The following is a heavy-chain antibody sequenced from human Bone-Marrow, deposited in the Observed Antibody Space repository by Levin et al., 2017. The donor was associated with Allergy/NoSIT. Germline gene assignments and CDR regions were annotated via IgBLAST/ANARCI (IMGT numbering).Heavy chain of an antibody. CDR3: ARFHWSEGSFEF. CDR1: GFSITKNY. CDR2: IYSGGGT. D-gene: IGHD2-8*02. V-gene: IGHV3-53*01. Sequence: GGSLRLSCAASGFSITKNYMSWVRQAPGKGLEWVALIYSGGGTFLSDSVRGRFAISRDSSKDTLYLQMDNLRADDTATYFCARFHWSEGSFEFWGPGTLVTVSS. J-gene: IGHJ4*02.